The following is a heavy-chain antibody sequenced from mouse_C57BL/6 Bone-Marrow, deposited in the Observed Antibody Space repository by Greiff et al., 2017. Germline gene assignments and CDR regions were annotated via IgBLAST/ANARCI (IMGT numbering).Heavy chain of an antibody. J-gene: IGHJ1*03. CDR2: LYPGDGDT. CDR3: ADYYGSSYPHWYFDV. D-gene: IGHD1-1*01. V-gene: IGHV1-82*01. CDR1: GYAFSSSW. Sequence: VQLQQSGPELVKPGASVKISCKASGYAFSSSWMNWVKQRPGKGLEWIGRLYPGDGDTNYNGKFKGKATLTADKSSSTAYMQLSSLTSEDSAVYVCADYYGSSYPHWYFDVWGTGTTVTVSA.